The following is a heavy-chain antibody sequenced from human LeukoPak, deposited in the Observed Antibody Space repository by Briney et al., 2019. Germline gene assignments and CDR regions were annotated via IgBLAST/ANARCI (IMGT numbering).Heavy chain of an antibody. V-gene: IGHV3-23*01. CDR1: GFTFSSIA. Sequence: PGGSLRLSCAASGFTFSSIAMTWVRQAPGKGLEWVSTIRSNGDTAYNADSVRGRFAISRDNAKNSLYLQMKSLRTEDTAVYYCARYGALDYWGQGTLVTVSS. J-gene: IGHJ4*02. CDR2: IRSNGDTA. D-gene: IGHD4-17*01. CDR3: ARYGALDY.